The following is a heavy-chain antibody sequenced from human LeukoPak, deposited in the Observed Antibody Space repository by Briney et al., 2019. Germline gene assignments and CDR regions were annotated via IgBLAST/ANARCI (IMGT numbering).Heavy chain of an antibody. CDR2: IIPIFGTA. Sequence: GASVKVSCKASGGTFSSYAISWVRQAPGQGLEWMGGIIPIFGTANYAQKFQGRVTITADESTSTAYMELSSLRSEDTAVYYCARLKATIRGGNDYWGQGTLVTVSS. V-gene: IGHV1-69*13. CDR1: GGTFSSYA. J-gene: IGHJ4*01. CDR3: ARLKATIRGGNDY. D-gene: IGHD5-24*01.